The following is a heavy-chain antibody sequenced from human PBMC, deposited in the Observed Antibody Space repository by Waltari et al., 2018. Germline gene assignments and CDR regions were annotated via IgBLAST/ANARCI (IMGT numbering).Heavy chain of an antibody. Sequence: EVQLVESGGGLVQPGGSLRLSCAAAGFTFSSYWMTWVRQAPGKGLEWVANIKQDGSEKYYVDSVKGRFTISRDNAKNSLYLQMNSLRAEDTAVYYCAREDSYGYKGDYWGQGTLVTVSS. V-gene: IGHV3-7*01. CDR2: IKQDGSEK. J-gene: IGHJ4*02. CDR3: AREDSYGYKGDY. D-gene: IGHD5-18*01. CDR1: GFTFSSYW.